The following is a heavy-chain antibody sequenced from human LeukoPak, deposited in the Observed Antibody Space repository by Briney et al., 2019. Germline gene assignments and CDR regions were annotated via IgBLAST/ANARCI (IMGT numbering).Heavy chain of an antibody. J-gene: IGHJ4*02. D-gene: IGHD2-15*01. Sequence: GRSLRLSCAASGFTFSSYGMHWVRQAPGKGLEWVAVIWHDGKNKYYADSVKGRFTVSRDNSKNTLFLQMDSLRVEDTAVYYCARDRGSDDPIDYWGQGTLVTVSS. CDR2: IWHDGKNK. V-gene: IGHV3-33*01. CDR3: ARDRGSDDPIDY. CDR1: GFTFSSYG.